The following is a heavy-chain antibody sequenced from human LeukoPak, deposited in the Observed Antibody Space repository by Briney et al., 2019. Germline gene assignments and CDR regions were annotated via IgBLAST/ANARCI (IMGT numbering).Heavy chain of an antibody. V-gene: IGHV3-23*01. J-gene: IGHJ4*02. CDR2: ISGSGGST. CDR3: AKDRPLFSRIAAAGNDY. D-gene: IGHD6-13*01. Sequence: GGSLRLSCAASGFTFSSYAMSWVRQAPGKGLEWVSAISGSGGSTYYADSVKGRFTISRDNSKNTLYLQMNSLRAEDTAVYYCAKDRPLFSRIAAAGNDYWGQGTLVTVSS. CDR1: GFTFSSYA.